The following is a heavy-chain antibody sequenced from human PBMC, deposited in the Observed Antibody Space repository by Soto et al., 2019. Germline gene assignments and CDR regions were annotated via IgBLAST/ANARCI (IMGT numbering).Heavy chain of an antibody. CDR3: AKDLGWGVAAAVYYFDY. V-gene: IGHV3-30*18. Sequence: GGSLRLSCAASGFTFSSYGMHWVRQAPGKGLEWVAVISYDGSNKYYADSVKGRFTISRDNSKNTLYLQMNSLRAEDTAVYYCAKDLGWGVAAAVYYFDYWGQGTLVTVSS. D-gene: IGHD6-13*01. J-gene: IGHJ4*02. CDR2: ISYDGSNK. CDR1: GFTFSSYG.